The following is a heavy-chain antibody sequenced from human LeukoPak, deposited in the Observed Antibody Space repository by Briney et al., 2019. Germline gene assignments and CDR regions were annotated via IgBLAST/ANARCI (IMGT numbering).Heavy chain of an antibody. CDR2: IYYSGST. CDR1: GGSISSYY. Sequence: PSGTLSLTCTVSGGSISSYYWSWIRQPPGKGLEWIGYIYYSGSTNYNPSLKSRVTISVDTSKNQFSLKLSSVTAADTAVYYCARATIFPPYNWFDPWGQGTLVTVSS. D-gene: IGHD3-9*01. V-gene: IGHV4-59*01. CDR3: ARATIFPPYNWFDP. J-gene: IGHJ5*02.